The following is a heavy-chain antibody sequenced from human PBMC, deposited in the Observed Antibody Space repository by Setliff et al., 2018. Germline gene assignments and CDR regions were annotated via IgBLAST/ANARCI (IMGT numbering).Heavy chain of an antibody. CDR3: ARDGYGDDWNTFVDVYYYYMDV. J-gene: IGHJ6*03. D-gene: IGHD5-18*01. CDR2: IYRDGNT. V-gene: IGHV4-38-2*02. Sequence: SETLSLTCAVSGYSINSGYYWGWIRQSPGKGLEWIGSIYRDGNTYYNPSLRSRVTISVDTSKNLFSLNLSSVTAADTAVYYCARDGYGDDWNTFVDVYYYYMDVWGKGTTVTVSS. CDR1: GYSINSGYY.